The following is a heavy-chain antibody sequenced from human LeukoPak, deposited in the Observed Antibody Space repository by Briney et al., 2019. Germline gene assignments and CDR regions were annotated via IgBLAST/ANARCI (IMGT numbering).Heavy chain of an antibody. V-gene: IGHV1-69*13. D-gene: IGHD2-15*01. CDR1: GYIFTGNY. CDR2: IIPIFGTA. J-gene: IGHJ3*02. Sequence: ASVKVSCKTSGYIFTGNYMQWVRQAPGQGLEWMGGIIPIFGTANYAQKFQGRVTITADESTSTAYMELSSLRSEDTAVYYCARVTIVVGDAFDIWGQGAMVTVSS. CDR3: ARVTIVVGDAFDI.